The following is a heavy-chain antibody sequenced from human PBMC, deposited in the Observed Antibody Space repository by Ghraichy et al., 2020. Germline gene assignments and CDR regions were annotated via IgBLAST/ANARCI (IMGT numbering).Heavy chain of an antibody. V-gene: IGHV3-64D*06. CDR3: VARNYYGSGSYYNLDY. CDR2: ISTNGGTT. D-gene: IGHD3-10*01. J-gene: IGHJ4*02. Sequence: GGSLRLSCSASGFTFSTYAMHWVRQAPGKGLEYVSVISTNGGTTYYADSVKDRFTISRDNSKSTLYLQISSLRTEDTAVYYWVARNYYGSGSYYNLDYWGQGTLVTVSS. CDR1: GFTFSTYA.